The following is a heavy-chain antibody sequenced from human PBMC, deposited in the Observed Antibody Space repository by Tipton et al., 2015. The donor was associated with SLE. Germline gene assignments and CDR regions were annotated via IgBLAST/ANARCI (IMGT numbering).Heavy chain of an antibody. CDR3: ARQELIRLYYGMDV. CDR2: INHSGST. V-gene: IGHV4-34*08. Sequence: LRLSCAASGFTFSDYHMGWIRQPPGKGLEWIGEINHSGSTNYNPSLKSRVTISVDTSKNQFSLNLTSVTAADTAVYFCARQELIRLYYGMDVWGQGTTVIVSS. D-gene: IGHD1-7*01. CDR1: GFTFSDYH. J-gene: IGHJ6*02.